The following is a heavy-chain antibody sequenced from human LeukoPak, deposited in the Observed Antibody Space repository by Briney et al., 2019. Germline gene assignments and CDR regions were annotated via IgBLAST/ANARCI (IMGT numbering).Heavy chain of an antibody. Sequence: SETLSLTCTVSGGSISSSSYYWGWIRQPPGKGLAWIGSIYYSGSTYYNPSLKSRVTISVDTSKNQFSLKLSSVTAADTAVYYCARDRTVGATGAYWGQGTLVTVSS. V-gene: IGHV4-39*07. CDR3: ARDRTVGATGAY. J-gene: IGHJ4*02. D-gene: IGHD1-26*01. CDR2: IYYSGST. CDR1: GGSISSSSYY.